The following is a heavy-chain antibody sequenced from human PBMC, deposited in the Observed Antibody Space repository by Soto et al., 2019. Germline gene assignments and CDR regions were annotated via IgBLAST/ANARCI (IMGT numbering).Heavy chain of an antibody. J-gene: IGHJ4*02. V-gene: IGHV4-30-2*01. Sequence: KSSETLSLTXTVSGGSISNAAYSWSWIRQPPGKGLEWIGYIYPSGMPFYNPSLRSRVTISIDRSNDQFSLNLKSVTAADTAVYYCARERGGYGLFDSWGQGTLVTVSS. CDR1: GGSISNAAYS. CDR3: ARERGGYGLFDS. D-gene: IGHD5-18*01. CDR2: IYPSGMP.